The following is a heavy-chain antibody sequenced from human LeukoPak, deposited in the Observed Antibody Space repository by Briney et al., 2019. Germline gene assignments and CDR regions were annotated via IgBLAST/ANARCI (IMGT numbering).Heavy chain of an antibody. Sequence: NSSETLSLTCTVSGGSISSSSYYWGWIRQPPGKGLEFIGNIYYTGTTYYNPSLKSRVTISIYTSNNQFSLKLSSVTAADTAVYYCARHSLSRQLLVPIPDYWGQGTLVTVSS. D-gene: IGHD6-13*01. CDR3: ARHSLSRQLLVPIPDY. J-gene: IGHJ4*02. V-gene: IGHV4-39*01. CDR1: GGSISSSSYY. CDR2: IYYTGTT.